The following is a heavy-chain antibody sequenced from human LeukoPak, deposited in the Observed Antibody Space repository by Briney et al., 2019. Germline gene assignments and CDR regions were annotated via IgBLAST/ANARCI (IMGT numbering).Heavy chain of an antibody. D-gene: IGHD6-6*01. V-gene: IGHV3-30*02. CDR1: GFTFSSYG. Sequence: GGSLRLSCAASGFTFSSYGMHWVRQAPGKGLEWVAFIRYDGSNKYYADSVKGRLTISRDNSKNTLYLQMNSLRAEDTAVYYCAKDGKGISSRQGPDYWGQGTLVTVSS. CDR2: IRYDGSNK. J-gene: IGHJ4*02. CDR3: AKDGKGISSRQGPDY.